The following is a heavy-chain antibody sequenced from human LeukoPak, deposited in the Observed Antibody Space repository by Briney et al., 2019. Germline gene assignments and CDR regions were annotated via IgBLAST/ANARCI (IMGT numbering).Heavy chain of an antibody. Sequence: PGGSLRLSRAASGFTSSDYSMNWVPDAPGRGQGWVAYIGLSSGARYYADSVKGRFSISSDNAKNSLSLQMNSLRADDTAVYYCARDHNYAFDYWGQGILVTVSS. V-gene: IGHV3-11*04. CDR2: IGLSSGAR. CDR1: GFTSSDYS. CDR3: ARDHNYAFDY. J-gene: IGHJ4*02. D-gene: IGHD5-18*01.